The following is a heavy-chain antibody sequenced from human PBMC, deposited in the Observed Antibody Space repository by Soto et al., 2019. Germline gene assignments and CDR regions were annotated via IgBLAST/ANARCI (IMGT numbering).Heavy chain of an antibody. CDR3: ARDVVHYASSGYLSFDY. J-gene: IGHJ4*02. D-gene: IGHD3-22*01. Sequence: QVQLVQSGAEVKKPGASVKVSCKASGYTFTSYGISWVRQAPGQGLEWMGWISAYNGNTNYAQKLQGRVTMTTDTSTSTAYMELRSLRSDDTAMYYCARDVVHYASSGYLSFDYWGQGTLVTVSS. V-gene: IGHV1-18*01. CDR1: GYTFTSYG. CDR2: ISAYNGNT.